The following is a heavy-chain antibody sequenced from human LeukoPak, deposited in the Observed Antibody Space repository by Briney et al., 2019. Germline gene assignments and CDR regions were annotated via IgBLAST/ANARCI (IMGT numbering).Heavy chain of an antibody. V-gene: IGHV3-74*01. CDR3: ASPKYCSSTSCPGGLYY. D-gene: IGHD2-2*01. J-gene: IGHJ4*02. CDR1: GFTFSSYW. Sequence: GGSLRLSCAASGFTFSSYWMHWVRQAPGKGLVWVSRINSDGSSTSYADSVKGRFTISRDNAKNTLYLQMNSLRAEDTAVYYCASPKYCSSTSCPGGLYYWGQGTLVTVSS. CDR2: INSDGSST.